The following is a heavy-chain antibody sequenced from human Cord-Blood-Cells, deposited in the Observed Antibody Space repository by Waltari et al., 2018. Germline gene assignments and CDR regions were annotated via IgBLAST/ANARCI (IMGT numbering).Heavy chain of an antibody. CDR3: AKERTGDLDY. D-gene: IGHD7-27*01. J-gene: IGHJ4*02. V-gene: IGHV3-43*01. Sequence: EVQLVESGGVVVQPGGSLRLSCAASGFTFDDYTMHWVRQAPGKGLGWVSLISWDGGSTYYADSVKGRFTISRDNSKNSLYLQMNSLRTEDTALYYCAKERTGDLDYWGQGTLVTVSS. CDR2: ISWDGGST. CDR1: GFTFDDYT.